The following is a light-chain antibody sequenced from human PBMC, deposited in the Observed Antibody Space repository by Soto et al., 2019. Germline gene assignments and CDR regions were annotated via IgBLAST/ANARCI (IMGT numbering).Light chain of an antibody. V-gene: IGKV1-39*01. CDR2: VAS. Sequence: DIQMTQSPSSLSASVGARVTITCRASQSISRYLNWYQQKPGKAPNLLIYVASSLQSGVPSRFSGSGSGTDCTLTITSLQPEDGATYYCQQTYATPITLGQGTRLEIK. J-gene: IGKJ5*01. CDR1: QSISRY. CDR3: QQTYATPIT.